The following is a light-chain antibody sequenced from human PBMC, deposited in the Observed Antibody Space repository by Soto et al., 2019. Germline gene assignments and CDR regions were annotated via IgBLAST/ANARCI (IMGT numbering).Light chain of an antibody. CDR1: QSVSSY. V-gene: IGKV3-20*01. Sequence: EIVLTQSPATLSLSQWERATLSCRASQSVSSYLAWYQHKPGQAPRLVIYTASSRATGIPDRFSGSGSGTDFSLTISRLEPEDFAVYYCQQYGSSPLTFGQGTKVDI. CDR2: TAS. CDR3: QQYGSSPLT. J-gene: IGKJ1*01.